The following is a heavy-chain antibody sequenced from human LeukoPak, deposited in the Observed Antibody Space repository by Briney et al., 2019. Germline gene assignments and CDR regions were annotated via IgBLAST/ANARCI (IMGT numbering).Heavy chain of an antibody. D-gene: IGHD4-17*01. CDR1: GFNFNTYT. CDR2: ISSDSSYI. J-gene: IGHJ4*02. Sequence: GGSLRLSCAASGFNFNTYTMNWVRQAPGKGLEWVSSISSDSSYIYYADAVHGRFTVSRDNAKYSLYLQMNSLRAEDTAVYYCVRGSYGAYDYWGQGRLVTVSS. V-gene: IGHV3-21*01. CDR3: VRGSYGAYDY.